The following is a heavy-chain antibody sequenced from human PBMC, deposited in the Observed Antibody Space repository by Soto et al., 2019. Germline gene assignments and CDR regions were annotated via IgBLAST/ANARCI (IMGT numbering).Heavy chain of an antibody. D-gene: IGHD3-3*01. CDR3: ARDQRRDYDFWSGYSQGFDY. Sequence: GASVKVSCKASGYTFTLYAMHWVRQAPGQRLAWMGWINAANGNTKSSQKFQGRVTFTRDTSASTGYMELSTLNSADTAVYYCARDQRRDYDFWSGYSQGFDYWGQGTPVTVSS. J-gene: IGHJ4*02. CDR2: INAANGNT. CDR1: GYTFTLYA. V-gene: IGHV1-3*01.